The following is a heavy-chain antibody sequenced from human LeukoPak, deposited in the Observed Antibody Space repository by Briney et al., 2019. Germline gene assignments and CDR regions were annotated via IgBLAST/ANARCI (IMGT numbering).Heavy chain of an antibody. J-gene: IGHJ3*02. V-gene: IGHV3-9*01. CDR2: INWNSGSI. Sequence: GGSLRLSCAASGFSFDDYAMHWVRQAPGKGLEWVSGINWNSGSIDYAESVKGRFTISRDNAKNSLYLQMNSLRAEDTALYYCAKDMMAIVGGTTSAFVMWGQGTMVTVSS. CDR1: GFSFDDYA. D-gene: IGHD1-26*01. CDR3: AKDMMAIVGGTTSAFVM.